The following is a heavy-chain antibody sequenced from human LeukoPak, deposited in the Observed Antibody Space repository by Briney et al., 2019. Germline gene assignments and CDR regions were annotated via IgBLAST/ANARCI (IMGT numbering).Heavy chain of an antibody. D-gene: IGHD5-18*01. CDR3: ARARSSYGYGDAFDI. V-gene: IGHV3-30*02. Sequence: GGSLRHSCAVSGFTFSSYGMHRVRQAPGKGLEWVAFIRYDGSNKYYADSVKGRFTISRDNSKNTLYLQMNSLRAEDTAVYYCARARSSYGYGDAFDIWGQGTMVTVSS. CDR1: GFTFSSYG. CDR2: IRYDGSNK. J-gene: IGHJ3*02.